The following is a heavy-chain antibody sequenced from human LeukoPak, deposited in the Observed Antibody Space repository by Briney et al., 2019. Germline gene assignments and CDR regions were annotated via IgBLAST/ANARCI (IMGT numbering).Heavy chain of an antibody. Sequence: GGSLRPSCAASGFTFSSYWMSWVRQAPGKGLEWVANIKQDGSEKYYVDSVKGRFTISRDNAKNSLYLQMNSLRAEDTAVYYCARDRGYSYGLRPYYFDYWGQGTLVTVSS. D-gene: IGHD5-18*01. CDR3: ARDRGYSYGLRPYYFDY. V-gene: IGHV3-7*01. CDR2: IKQDGSEK. CDR1: GFTFSSYW. J-gene: IGHJ4*02.